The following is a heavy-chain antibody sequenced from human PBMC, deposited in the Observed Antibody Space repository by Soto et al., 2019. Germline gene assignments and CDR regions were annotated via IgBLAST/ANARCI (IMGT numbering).Heavy chain of an antibody. V-gene: IGHV4-34*01. CDR2: INHSGST. D-gene: IGHD3-3*01. CDR1: GGSLSGYY. Sequence: LSLTCAVYGGSLSGYYWSWIRQPPGKGLEWIGEINHSGSTNYNPSLKSRVTISVDTSKNQFSLKLSSVTAADTAVYYCARGAPRYDFWSGYPVYFDYWGQGTLVTGSS. CDR3: ARGAPRYDFWSGYPVYFDY. J-gene: IGHJ4*02.